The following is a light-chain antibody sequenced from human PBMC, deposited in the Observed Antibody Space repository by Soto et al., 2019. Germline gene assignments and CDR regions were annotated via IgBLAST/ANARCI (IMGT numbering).Light chain of an antibody. CDR2: DAS. CDR3: LQDINYPWT. CDR1: QNISHD. Sequence: IQMTQSPSSLRASVGDRVTITCRASQNISHDLAWYQQKPGKAPKFLIYDASALQGGVPSRFSGSGSGTKFTLIISSLQPDDFATYYCLQDINYPWTFGQGTKVEIK. J-gene: IGKJ1*01. V-gene: IGKV1-6*01.